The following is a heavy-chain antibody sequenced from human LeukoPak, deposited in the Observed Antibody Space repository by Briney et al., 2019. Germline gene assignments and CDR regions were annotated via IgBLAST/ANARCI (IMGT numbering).Heavy chain of an antibody. V-gene: IGHV4-39*01. CDR1: GGSISSSSYY. Sequence: KPSETLSLTCTVSGGSISSSSYYWGWIRQPPGKGLEWIGSIYYSGSTYYNASLKSRVTISVDTSKNQFSLKLSSLTAADTAVYYCARRRRGSGFDYWGQGTLVTVSS. J-gene: IGHJ4*02. CDR2: IYYSGST. D-gene: IGHD3-3*01. CDR3: ARRRRGSGFDY.